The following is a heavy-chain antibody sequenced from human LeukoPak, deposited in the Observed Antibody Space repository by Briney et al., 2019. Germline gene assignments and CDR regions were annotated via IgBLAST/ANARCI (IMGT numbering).Heavy chain of an antibody. CDR1: GFTLSSYG. V-gene: IGHV3-30*02. Sequence: GGSLRLSCAASGFTLSSYGMHWVRKAPGKGLEWVAVIWYDGSNKYYADSVKGRFTISRDNSKNTLYLQMNSLRAEDTAVYYCAKSIVGATGDAFDIWGQGTMVTVSS. CDR3: AKSIVGATGDAFDI. CDR2: IWYDGSNK. J-gene: IGHJ3*02. D-gene: IGHD1-26*01.